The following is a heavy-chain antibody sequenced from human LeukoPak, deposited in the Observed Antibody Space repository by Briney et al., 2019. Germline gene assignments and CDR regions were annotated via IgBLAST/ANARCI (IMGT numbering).Heavy chain of an antibody. CDR3: AKGRRYYGDYVGYFQH. V-gene: IGHV4-59*08. Sequence: PSETLSLTCTVSGGSISSYYWSWIRQPPGKGLEWIGYIYYSGTTNYNPSLKSRVTISVDTSKNQFSLKLSSVTATDTAVYYCAKGRRYYGDYVGYFQHWGQGTLVTVSS. D-gene: IGHD4-17*01. CDR2: IYYSGTT. J-gene: IGHJ1*01. CDR1: GGSISSYY.